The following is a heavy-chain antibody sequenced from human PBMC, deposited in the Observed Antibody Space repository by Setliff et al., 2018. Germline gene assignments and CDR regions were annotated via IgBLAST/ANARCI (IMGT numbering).Heavy chain of an antibody. CDR2: INPDATTT. CDR3: ARDPRDGSSSPMADN. V-gene: IGHV3-74*01. J-gene: IGHJ4*02. CDR1: GFTFSSHW. D-gene: IGHD3-10*01. Sequence: PGGSLRLSCAASGFTFSSHWMHWVRQVPGKGLAWVSQINPDATTTYYADSVKGRFTISRDNAKTTLYLQMNSLRVEDTAVYFCARDPRDGSSSPMADNGGQGTLVTVSS.